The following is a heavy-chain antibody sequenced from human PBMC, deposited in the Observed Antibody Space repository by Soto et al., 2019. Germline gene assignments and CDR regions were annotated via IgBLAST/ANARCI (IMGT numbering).Heavy chain of an antibody. CDR3: ARTADTGAWAAWF. Sequence: SETLSLTCTVSGASVNSVNYFWTWIRQPPGRGLEWIGNIRYTGATDSNPSLKGRLTMSLDTSKNHFSLKLASVTSADTAVYYCARTADTGAWAAWFWGQGTLVTVSS. CDR1: GASVNSVNYF. V-gene: IGHV4-61*03. CDR2: IRYTGAT. J-gene: IGHJ4*02. D-gene: IGHD2-8*02.